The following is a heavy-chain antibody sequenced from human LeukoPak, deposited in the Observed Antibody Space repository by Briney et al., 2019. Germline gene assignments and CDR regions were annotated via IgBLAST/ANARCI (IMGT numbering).Heavy chain of an antibody. CDR3: ARAGLRYFDGYFDY. CDR2: IYSGGST. CDR1: GFTVSSNY. Sequence: GGSLRLSCAASGFTVSSNYMSWVRQAPGKALEWVSVIYSGGSTYYADSVKGRFTISRDNAKNSLYLQMNSLRAEDTAVYHCARAGLRYFDGYFDYWGQGTLVTVSS. V-gene: IGHV3-53*01. D-gene: IGHD3-9*01. J-gene: IGHJ4*02.